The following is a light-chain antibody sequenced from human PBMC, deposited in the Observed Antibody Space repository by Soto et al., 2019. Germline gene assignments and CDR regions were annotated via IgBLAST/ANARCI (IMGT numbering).Light chain of an antibody. CDR1: QSLLHRTGYNY. CDR3: MQALQTPRT. J-gene: IGKJ1*01. Sequence: EIVMTQSPVSLPVTPGEPASISCRSSQSLLHRTGYNYLDWYLQKPGQSPQLLIYVGSNRASGVPDRYSGRGSGTDFTLKITRVDAEAVGVHYCMQALQTPRTFGQGTKVEIK. CDR2: VGS. V-gene: IGKV2-28*01.